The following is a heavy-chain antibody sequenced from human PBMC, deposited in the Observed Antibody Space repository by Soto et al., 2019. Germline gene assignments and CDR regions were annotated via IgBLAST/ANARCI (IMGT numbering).Heavy chain of an antibody. Sequence: GGSLRLSCAASGFTFSSYWMHWVRQAPGKGLVWVSRINSDGSSTSYADSVKGRFTISRDNAKNTLYPQMNSLRAEDTAVYYCARDLRYSGYDYYYYYYMDVWGKGTTVTVSS. CDR2: INSDGSST. CDR1: GFTFSSYW. CDR3: ARDLRYSGYDYYYYYYMDV. V-gene: IGHV3-74*01. D-gene: IGHD5-12*01. J-gene: IGHJ6*03.